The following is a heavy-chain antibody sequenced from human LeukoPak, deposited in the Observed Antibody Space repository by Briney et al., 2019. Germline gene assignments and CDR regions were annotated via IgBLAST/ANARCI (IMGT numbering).Heavy chain of an antibody. V-gene: IGHV5-51*01. Sequence: GESLKISCKGSGYSFTSYWIGWVRQMPGKGLEWMGIIYPGGSDTRYSPSFQGQVTISADKSISTAYLQWSSLKASDTAMYYCARRPAITMVRGVIITTAGNYFDDWGQGTLVTVSS. CDR2: IYPGGSDT. J-gene: IGHJ4*02. D-gene: IGHD3-10*01. CDR3: ARRPAITMVRGVIITTAGNYFDD. CDR1: GYSFTSYW.